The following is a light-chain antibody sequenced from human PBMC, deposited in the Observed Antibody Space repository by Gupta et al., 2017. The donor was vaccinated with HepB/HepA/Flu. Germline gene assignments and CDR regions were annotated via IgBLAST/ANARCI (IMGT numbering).Light chain of an antibody. Sequence: EIMMTQSPATLSVSPGERATLSCRASQSVGTNLAWYQQKPGQSPRLLIYGVSTRATGTPARFSGSGSGTEFTLTISGLQSEDFAIYHCQQYNNWPPFTFGQGTKLEIK. V-gene: IGKV3-15*01. CDR2: GVS. J-gene: IGKJ2*01. CDR3: QQYNNWPPFT. CDR1: QSVGTN.